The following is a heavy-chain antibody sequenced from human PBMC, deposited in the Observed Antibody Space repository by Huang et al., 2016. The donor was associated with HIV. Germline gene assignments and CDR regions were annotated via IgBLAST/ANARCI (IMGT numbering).Heavy chain of an antibody. CDR3: ARDWSFGSSTSPAD. Sequence: QVQLVQSGAEVKNPGASVRVSCKASGYTFTDANIHWVRQAPGQGLGGMGWINPKRGGTIYAKRFHGRITMTRDTTISTVHMDLRRIQSDDTSGYFCARDWSFGSSTSPADWGQGTLVTVSS. J-gene: IGHJ4*02. D-gene: IGHD6-6*01. CDR2: INPKRGGT. CDR1: GYTFTDAN. V-gene: IGHV1-2*02.